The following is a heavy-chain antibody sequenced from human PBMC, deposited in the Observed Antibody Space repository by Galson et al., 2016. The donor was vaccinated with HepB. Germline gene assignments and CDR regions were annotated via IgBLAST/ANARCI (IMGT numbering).Heavy chain of an antibody. CDR2: LSGSGGST. CDR3: ARVEVDTAMDYYFDY. J-gene: IGHJ4*02. CDR1: GFTFRDRA. D-gene: IGHD5-18*01. V-gene: IGHV3-23*01. Sequence: SLRLSCAASGFTFRDRAMSWVRQAPGEGLEWVASLSGSGGSTYYADSVKGRFTISRDNSKNTLYLQMNSLRAEDTAVYYCARVEVDTAMDYYFDYWGQGTLVTVSS.